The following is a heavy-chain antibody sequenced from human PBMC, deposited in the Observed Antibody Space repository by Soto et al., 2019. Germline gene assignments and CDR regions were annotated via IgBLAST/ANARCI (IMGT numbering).Heavy chain of an antibody. CDR3: ARDHYVYDILTGYGYYYGLDV. V-gene: IGHV4-30-4*01. J-gene: IGHJ6*01. D-gene: IGHD3-9*01. CDR2: IYYSGST. CDR1: GGSISSGDYY. Sequence: SETLSLTCTVSGGSISSGDYYWSWIRQPPGKGLEWIGYIYYSGSTYYNPSLKSRVTISVDTSKNQFSLKLSSVTAADTAVYYCARDHYVYDILTGYGYYYGLDVWGQGTTVTVYS.